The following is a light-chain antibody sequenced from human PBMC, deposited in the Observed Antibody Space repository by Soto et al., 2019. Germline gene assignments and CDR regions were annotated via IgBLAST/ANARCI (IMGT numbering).Light chain of an antibody. J-gene: IGKJ3*01. CDR1: QSVSTSY. V-gene: IGKV3-20*01. CDR3: QQYGSSQFT. Sequence: EIVLTQSSATLSLSGGERATLSCRASQSVSTSYLAWYRQKPGQAPRLLIYGASSRASGIPGRFSGSGSGTDFTLTISRLEPEDFAVYYCQQYGSSQFTFGPGTKVDIK. CDR2: GAS.